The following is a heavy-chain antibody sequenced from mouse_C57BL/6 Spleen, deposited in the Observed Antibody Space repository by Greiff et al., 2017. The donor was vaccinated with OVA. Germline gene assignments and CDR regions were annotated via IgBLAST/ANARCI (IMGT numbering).Heavy chain of an antibody. CDR2: IWTGGGT. CDR1: GSSLTSYA. J-gene: IGHJ1*03. D-gene: IGHD1-1*01. V-gene: IGHV2-9-1*01. Sequence: VKLVESGPGLVAPSQSLSITCTVSGSSLTSYAISWVRQPPGKGLEWLGVIWTGGGTNYNSALKSRLSLSKDNSKSQVFLKMNSLQTDDTARYYCARFTTVGDWYFDVWGTGTTVTVSS. CDR3: ARFTTVGDWYFDV.